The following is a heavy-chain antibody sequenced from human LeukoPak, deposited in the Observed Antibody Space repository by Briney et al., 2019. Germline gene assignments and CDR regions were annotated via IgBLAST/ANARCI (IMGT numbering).Heavy chain of an antibody. V-gene: IGHV3-33*01. J-gene: IGHJ4*02. CDR3: ARDMGMWGPAPDY. CDR2: IWYDGSNK. D-gene: IGHD7-27*01. Sequence: PGGSLRLSCAASGFTFSSYGMHWVRQAPGKGLEWVAVIWYDGSNKYYADSVKGRFTISRDNSKNTLYLQMNSLRAEDTAVYYCARDMGMWGPAPDYWGQGTLVTVSS. CDR1: GFTFSSYG.